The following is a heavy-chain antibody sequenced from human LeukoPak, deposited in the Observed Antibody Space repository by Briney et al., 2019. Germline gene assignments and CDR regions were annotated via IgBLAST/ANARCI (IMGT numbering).Heavy chain of an antibody. D-gene: IGHD3-16*01. CDR3: AKGLRTGVGPYMGYHYYMDV. CDR2: ISGSGGTT. V-gene: IGHV3-23*01. Sequence: GGSLRLSCAASGFTFSNYAMSWVRQAPGKGLEWVSGISGSGGTTYYADFVKGRFTISRDNSYNTVSLQMNSLRDEDTGVYYCAKGLRTGVGPYMGYHYYMDVWGKGATVTVSS. J-gene: IGHJ6*03. CDR1: GFTFSNYA.